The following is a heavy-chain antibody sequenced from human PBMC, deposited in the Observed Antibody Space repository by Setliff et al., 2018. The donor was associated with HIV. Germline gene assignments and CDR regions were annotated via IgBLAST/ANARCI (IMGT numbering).Heavy chain of an antibody. V-gene: IGHV1-2*02. D-gene: IGHD1-26*01. CDR2: INPNSGAT. Sequence: ASVKVSCKASGYTFTGYHMRWVRQAPGQGLEWMGWINPNSGATNYAQKFQGRVTMTRDTSISTAYMELSSLRYDDTAVYYCARDTVRATFSDYWGQGTLVTVSS. CDR1: GYTFTGYH. CDR3: ARDTVRATFSDY. J-gene: IGHJ4*02.